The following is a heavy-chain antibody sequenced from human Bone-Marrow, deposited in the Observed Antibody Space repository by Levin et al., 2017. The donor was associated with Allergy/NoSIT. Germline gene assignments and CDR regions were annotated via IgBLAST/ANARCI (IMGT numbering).Heavy chain of an antibody. J-gene: IGHJ6*02. CDR1: GGTLNTYP. CDR2: IIPTLGAA. CDR3: VRALGTISGSGDV. Sequence: ASVKVSCKASGGTLNTYPISWVRQAQGQGLEWMGGIIPTLGAANYAQKFQGRVTITALDSANIVFMEMTNLRSEDTAVYYCVRALGTISGSGDVWGQGTKITVS. V-gene: IGHV1-69*13. D-gene: IGHD3-3*01.